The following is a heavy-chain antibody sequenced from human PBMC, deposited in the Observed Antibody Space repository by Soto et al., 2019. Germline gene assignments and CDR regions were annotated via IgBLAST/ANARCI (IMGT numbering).Heavy chain of an antibody. CDR3: AGGDASFDI. J-gene: IGHJ2*01. D-gene: IGHD3-10*01. Sequence: QVQLVQSGPEVKKPGSSVKVSCTASGGTLTSYTINWVRQAPGQGLEWMGRIIPLVEMANYAQKFQGRITITANTSTSAPYMGLSSLRSEDTAVYFCAGGDASFDIWGRGTLITVSS. V-gene: IGHV1-69*02. CDR1: GGTLTSYT. CDR2: IIPLVEMA.